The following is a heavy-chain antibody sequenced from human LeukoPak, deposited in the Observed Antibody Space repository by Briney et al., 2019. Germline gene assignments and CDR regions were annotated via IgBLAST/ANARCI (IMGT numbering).Heavy chain of an antibody. CDR3: AKENEDYSNYGPILTSYNWFDP. D-gene: IGHD4-11*01. CDR1: GFTFSSYG. CDR2: IRYDGSNK. Sequence: QPGGSLRLSCAASGFTFSSYGMHWVRQAPGKGLEWVAFIRYDGSNKYYADSVKGRFTISRDNSKNTLYLQMNSQRAEDTAVYYCAKENEDYSNYGPILTSYNWFDPWGQGTLVTVSS. V-gene: IGHV3-30*02. J-gene: IGHJ5*02.